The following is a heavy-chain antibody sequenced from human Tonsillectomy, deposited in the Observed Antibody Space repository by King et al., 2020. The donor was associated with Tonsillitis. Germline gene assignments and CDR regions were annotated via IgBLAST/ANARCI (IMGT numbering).Heavy chain of an antibody. D-gene: IGHD3-9*01. J-gene: IGHJ1*01. V-gene: IGHV1-46*01. CDR2: INPSGGSI. Sequence: QLVQSGAEVKKPGASVKVSCKASGYTFTSYYMHWVRQAPGQGLEWMGIINPSGGSISYAQKFQGRVTMTRDTSTSTVYMELSSLRSEDTAVYYCARVGKYYDILTGYFPPEDFQHWGQGTLVTVSS. CDR3: ARVGKYYDILTGYFPPEDFQH. CDR1: GYTFTSYY.